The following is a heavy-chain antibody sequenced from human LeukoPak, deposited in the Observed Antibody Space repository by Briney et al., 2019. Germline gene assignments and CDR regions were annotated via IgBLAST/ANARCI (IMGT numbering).Heavy chain of an antibody. D-gene: IGHD2-21*02. CDR1: GFTFSSYA. V-gene: IGHV3-11*01. Sequence: GGSLRLSCAASGFTFSSYAMSWIRQAPGKGLEWVSYISSSGSTIYYADSVKGRFTISRDNAKNSLYLQMNSLRAEDTAVYYCARSCGGDCYPYYYGMDVWGQGTTVTVSS. CDR3: ARSCGGDCYPYYYGMDV. CDR2: ISSSGSTI. J-gene: IGHJ6*02.